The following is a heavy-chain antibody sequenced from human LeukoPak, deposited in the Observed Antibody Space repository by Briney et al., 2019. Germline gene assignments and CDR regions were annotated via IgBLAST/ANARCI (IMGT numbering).Heavy chain of an antibody. CDR3: AREGGGPRWLDP. D-gene: IGHD6-25*01. J-gene: IGHJ5*02. CDR1: GDSIRNYY. CDR2: INTSGNS. Sequence: SETLSLTCTVSGDSIRNYYWSWIRQPAGKGLEWIGRINTSGNSNYNPSLGSRVSMSVDTSKNQFCLNLSSVTAADTGVYFCAREGGGPRWLDPWGQGPLVTVSS. V-gene: IGHV4-4*07.